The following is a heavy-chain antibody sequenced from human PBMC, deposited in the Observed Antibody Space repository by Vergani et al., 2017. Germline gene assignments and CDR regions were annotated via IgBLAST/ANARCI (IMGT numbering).Heavy chain of an antibody. J-gene: IGHJ4*02. Sequence: QLQLQESGPGLVKPSETLSLTCTVSGGSISSSSYYWGWIRQPPGKGLEWIGSIYYSGSTYYNPSLKSRVTISVDTSTNQFSLKLSSVTAADTAVYYCARLRYDILTTDWGQGTLVTVSS. CDR2: IYYSGST. CDR1: GGSISSSSYY. CDR3: ARLRYDILTTD. D-gene: IGHD3-9*01. V-gene: IGHV4-39*01.